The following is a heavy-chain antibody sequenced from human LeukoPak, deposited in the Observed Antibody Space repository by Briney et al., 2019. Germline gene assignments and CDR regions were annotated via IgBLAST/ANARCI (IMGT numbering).Heavy chain of an antibody. Sequence: GGSLRLSCAASGFSFSSFAMMWVRQAPGMGLELISAILSGGDVFFYGDSVRGRFTISRDYSTNTLFLQMNNLRADDSAVYYCARDPNGNYVGSFEMWGPGTTVTVSS. CDR3: ARDPNGNYVGSFEM. CDR2: ILSGGDVF. CDR1: GFSFSSFA. V-gene: IGHV3-23*01. D-gene: IGHD4-17*01. J-gene: IGHJ3*02.